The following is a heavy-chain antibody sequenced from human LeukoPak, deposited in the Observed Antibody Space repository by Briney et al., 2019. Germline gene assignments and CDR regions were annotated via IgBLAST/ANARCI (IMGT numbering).Heavy chain of an antibody. Sequence: ASVKVSCKASGGTFSSYAISWVRQAPGQGLEWTGRIIPIFGTANYAQKFQGRVTITTDESTSTAYMELSSLRSEDTAVYYCARDPLDCSGGSCSDYWGQGTLVTVSS. V-gene: IGHV1-69*05. D-gene: IGHD2-15*01. J-gene: IGHJ4*02. CDR3: ARDPLDCSGGSCSDY. CDR2: IIPIFGTA. CDR1: GGTFSSYA.